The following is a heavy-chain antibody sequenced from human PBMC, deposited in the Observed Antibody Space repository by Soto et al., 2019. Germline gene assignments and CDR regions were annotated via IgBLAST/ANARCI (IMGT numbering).Heavy chain of an antibody. D-gene: IGHD3-16*01. J-gene: IGHJ6*02. Sequence: GGSLRLSCAASGFTFSNAWMNWVRQAPGKGLEWVGRIKSKTYGGTTDYAAPVKGRFTISRDDSKNTLYLQMNSLKTEDTAVYYCTTDGGLRLGESQGMDVWGQGTTVTVSS. CDR1: GFTFSNAW. CDR2: IKSKTYGGTT. V-gene: IGHV3-15*07. CDR3: TTDGGLRLGESQGMDV.